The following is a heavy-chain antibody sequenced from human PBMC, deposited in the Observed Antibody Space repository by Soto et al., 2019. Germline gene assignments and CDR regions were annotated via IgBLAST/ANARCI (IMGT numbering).Heavy chain of an antibody. CDR2: INAGNGYT. Sequence: ASVKVSCKASGFIFTNYALHWVRQAPGQRLEWMGWINAGNGYTKYSQKFQDRVTITRDTSASTAYMELISLTSEGTAVYYCVRGKEAGVWFDPWGQGTLVTVSS. CDR3: VRGKEAGVWFDP. CDR1: GFIFTNYA. J-gene: IGHJ5*02. D-gene: IGHD1-26*01. V-gene: IGHV1-3*01.